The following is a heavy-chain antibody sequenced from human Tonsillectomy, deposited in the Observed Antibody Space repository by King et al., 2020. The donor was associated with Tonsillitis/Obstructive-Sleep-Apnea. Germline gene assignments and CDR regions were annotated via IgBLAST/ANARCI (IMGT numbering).Heavy chain of an antibody. Sequence: LQLQESGPGLVKPSETLSLTCTVSGGSISSSSYYWGWVRQPPGQGLEWIGSIYYSGSTYYNPSLKSRVTISVDTSKNQFSLKLSSVTAADTAVYYCASTGYSSSWYWFDPWGQGTLVTVSS. CDR1: GGSISSSSYY. J-gene: IGHJ5*02. CDR2: IYYSGST. CDR3: ASTGYSSSWYWFDP. D-gene: IGHD6-13*01. V-gene: IGHV4-39*01.